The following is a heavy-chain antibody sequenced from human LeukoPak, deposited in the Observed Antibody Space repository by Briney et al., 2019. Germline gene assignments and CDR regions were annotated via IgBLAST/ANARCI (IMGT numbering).Heavy chain of an antibody. J-gene: IGHJ4*02. Sequence: GGSLRLSCAASGFTVSSNYMSWVRQAPGKGLEWVSAISGSGGSTYYADSVKGRFTISRDNSKNTLYLQMNSLRAEDTAVYYGAKVGLQQQLNYWGQGTLVTVSS. CDR1: GFTVSSNY. V-gene: IGHV3-23*01. D-gene: IGHD6-13*01. CDR3: AKVGLQQQLNY. CDR2: ISGSGGST.